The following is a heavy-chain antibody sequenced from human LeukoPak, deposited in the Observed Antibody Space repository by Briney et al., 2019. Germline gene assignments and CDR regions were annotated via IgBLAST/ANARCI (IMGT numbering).Heavy chain of an antibody. J-gene: IGHJ5*02. Sequence: GESLKIYCKGSGYSFTSYWIGWVRQMPGKGLEWVGIIYPCDSDTRYSPSFQGQVTISAGKSIRTAYLQWSSLKASDTAMYYCARVVGYCSGGSCSFDPWGQGTLVTVSS. D-gene: IGHD2-15*01. CDR1: GYSFTSYW. CDR2: IYPCDSDT. V-gene: IGHV5-51*01. CDR3: ARVVGYCSGGSCSFDP.